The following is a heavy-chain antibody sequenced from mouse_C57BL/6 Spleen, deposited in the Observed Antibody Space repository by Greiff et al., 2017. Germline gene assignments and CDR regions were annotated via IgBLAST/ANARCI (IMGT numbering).Heavy chain of an antibody. J-gene: IGHJ3*01. CDR3: ARRGAYYDYDGGCAY. CDR2: IDPSDSYT. CDR1: GYTFTSYW. V-gene: IGHV1-69*01. D-gene: IGHD2-4*01. Sequence: QVQLQQPGAELVMPGASVKLSCKASGYTFTSYWMHWVKQRPGQGLEWIGEIDPSDSYTNYNQKFKGKSTLTVDKSSSTAYMQLSSLTSEDSAVYYCARRGAYYDYDGGCAYWGQGTLVTVSA.